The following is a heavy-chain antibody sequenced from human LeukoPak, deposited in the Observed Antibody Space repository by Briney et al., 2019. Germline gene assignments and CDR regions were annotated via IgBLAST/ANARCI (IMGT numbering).Heavy chain of an antibody. Sequence: GGSLRLSCAASGFTFSSYAMSWVRQAPGKGLGWVSAISGSGGSTYYADSVKGRFTISRDNSKNTLYLQMNSLRAEDTAVYYCAKFVGYYDYFDYWGQGTLVTVSS. CDR2: ISGSGGST. CDR1: GFTFSSYA. D-gene: IGHD3-10*01. V-gene: IGHV3-23*01. CDR3: AKFVGYYDYFDY. J-gene: IGHJ4*02.